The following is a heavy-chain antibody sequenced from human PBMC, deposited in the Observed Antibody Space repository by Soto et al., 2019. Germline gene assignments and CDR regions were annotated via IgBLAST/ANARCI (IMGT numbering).Heavy chain of an antibody. CDR3: ARENPLNWGGWFDH. V-gene: IGHV4-30-4*01. CDR1: GDSMTSGSYY. Sequence: PSETLSLTCVVSGDSMTSGSYYWSWVRQPPGKGLEWLGNIYYRGATSHNPSLKGRLLISADTSRNQFSLELASVTAADTAVYYCARENPLNWGGWFDHWGQGILVTVS. CDR2: IYYRGAT. D-gene: IGHD2-21*01. J-gene: IGHJ5*02.